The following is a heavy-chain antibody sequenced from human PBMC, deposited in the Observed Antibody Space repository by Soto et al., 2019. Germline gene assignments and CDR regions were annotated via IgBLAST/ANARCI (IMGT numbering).Heavy chain of an antibody. D-gene: IGHD6-13*01. CDR2: IKSKTDGGTT. Sequence: GGSLRLSSAAPEFTFSNAWTSWVRQAPGKGLEWVGRIKSKTDGGTTDYAAPVKGRFTISRDDSKNTLYLQMNSLKTEGTAVYYCAASRGSSWYGAFDIWGQGTMVTVSS. CDR1: EFTFSNAW. V-gene: IGHV3-15*01. J-gene: IGHJ3*02. CDR3: AASRGSSWYGAFDI.